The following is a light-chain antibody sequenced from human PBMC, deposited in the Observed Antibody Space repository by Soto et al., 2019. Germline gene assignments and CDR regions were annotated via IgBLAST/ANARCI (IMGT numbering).Light chain of an antibody. CDR2: SND. V-gene: IGLV1-44*01. CDR3: ESWDDGLSGGL. J-gene: IGLJ2*01. Sequence: QSVLTQPPSASATPGQRVTISCSGNSSNIGNNLVNWYQQLPGTAPKLLRHSNDQRPTGVPNRFSASKSATSASRAISGRQCEDEADYYCESWDDGLSGGLFGGGTKLTVL. CDR1: SSNIGNNL.